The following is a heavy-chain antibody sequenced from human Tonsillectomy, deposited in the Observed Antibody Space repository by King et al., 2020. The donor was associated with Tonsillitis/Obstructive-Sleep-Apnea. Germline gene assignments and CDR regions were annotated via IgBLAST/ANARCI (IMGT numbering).Heavy chain of an antibody. CDR2: ISYDGSNK. D-gene: IGHD1-1*01. V-gene: IGHV3-30*18. J-gene: IGHJ4*02. Sequence: QVQLVESGGGMVPPGRSLRLSCAASGFTFRPYGMHWVRQPPGKGREWVATISYDGSNKYYADYVKGRFTISRDNSKKTLYLQMNSLRREDTALYYCANGEAGTIGSIHFDSWCQGTLVTVSS. CDR3: ANGEAGTIGSIHFDS. CDR1: GFTFRPYG.